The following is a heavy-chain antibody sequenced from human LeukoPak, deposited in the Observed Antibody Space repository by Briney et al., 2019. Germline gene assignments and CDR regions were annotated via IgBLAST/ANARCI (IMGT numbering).Heavy chain of an antibody. CDR2: ISSSSSYI. J-gene: IGHJ4*02. CDR1: GFTFSSYS. Sequence: PGGSLRLSCAASGFTFSSYSMNWVRQAPGKGLEWVSSISSSSSYIYYADSVKGRFTISRDNSKNTLYLQMNSLRAEDTAVYYCAKDAEYCGGDCPAVDYWGQGTLVTVSS. V-gene: IGHV3-21*04. CDR3: AKDAEYCGGDCPAVDY. D-gene: IGHD2-21*02.